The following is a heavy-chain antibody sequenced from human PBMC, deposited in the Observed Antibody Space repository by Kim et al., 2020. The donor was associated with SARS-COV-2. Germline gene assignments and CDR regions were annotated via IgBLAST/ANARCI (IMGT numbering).Heavy chain of an antibody. CDR3: AAYGFLGELSS. CDR2: NT. V-gene: IGHV1-58*01. J-gene: IGHJ5*02. D-gene: IGHD3-16*02. Sequence: NTNYAKKFTARVTITRAMSTSTAYMELSSLRSEDTAVYYCAAYGFLGELSSWGQGTLVTVSS.